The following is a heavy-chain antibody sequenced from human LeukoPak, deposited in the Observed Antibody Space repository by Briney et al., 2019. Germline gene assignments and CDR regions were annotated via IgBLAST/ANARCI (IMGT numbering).Heavy chain of an antibody. CDR3: TTGISGVTMVRGIIIAFDY. D-gene: IGHD3-10*01. J-gene: IGHJ4*02. Sequence: GGSWRLSCAASGFSFNNAWMSWVRQAPGKGLEWVGRVKTKTDGGTTDYAAPVKGKLTISRDDSKNTLYLQMNSLKTEDTAVYYCTTGISGVTMVRGIIIAFDYWGEGTLVSFSS. CDR2: VKTKTDGGTT. CDR1: GFSFNNAW. V-gene: IGHV3-15*01.